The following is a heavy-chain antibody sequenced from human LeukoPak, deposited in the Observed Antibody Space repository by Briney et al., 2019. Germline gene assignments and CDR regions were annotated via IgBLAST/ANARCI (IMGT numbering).Heavy chain of an antibody. CDR1: GFTVSSNY. CDR3: AKEGYYYDSSGSHFDY. CDR2: IYSGGST. Sequence: PGGSLRLSCAASGFTVSSNYMSWVRQAPGKGLEWVSVIYSGGSTYYADSVKGRFTISRDNSKNTLYLQMNSLRAEDTAVYYCAKEGYYYDSSGSHFDYWGQGTLVTVSS. V-gene: IGHV3-53*01. J-gene: IGHJ4*02. D-gene: IGHD3-22*01.